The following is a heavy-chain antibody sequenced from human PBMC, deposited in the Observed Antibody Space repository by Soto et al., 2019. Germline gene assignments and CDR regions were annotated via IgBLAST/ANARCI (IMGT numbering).Heavy chain of an antibody. CDR1: GGSVSNYY. V-gene: IGHV4-59*02. CDR2: IYYTGTH. J-gene: IGHJ5*02. Sequence: QVQLQESGPGLVKPSETLSLTCSVSGGSVSNYYWSWVRQPPGKRLEWIGYIYYTGTHDYNPSLRGRATISVDTSKDQFSLKLTSVTAADTAVYYCARDRDRRSSGLPSFDPWGQGILVTVSS. D-gene: IGHD3-22*01. CDR3: ARDRDRRSSGLPSFDP.